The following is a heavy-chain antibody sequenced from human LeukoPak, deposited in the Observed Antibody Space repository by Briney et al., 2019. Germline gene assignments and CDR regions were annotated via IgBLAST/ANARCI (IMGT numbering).Heavy chain of an antibody. CDR1: NFNFRSYA. D-gene: IGHD3-10*01. CDR2: ISYDGDNK. J-gene: IGHJ6*02. Sequence: GGSLRLSCAASNFNFRSYAMHWVRQAPGKGLEWVAVISYDGDNKYCADSVKGRFTISRDNSKNTMYLQMNSLRAEDTAVYYCAKDLYYYGSGSYYYYYGMDVWGQGATVTVSS. V-gene: IGHV3-30*18. CDR3: AKDLYYYGSGSYYYYYGMDV.